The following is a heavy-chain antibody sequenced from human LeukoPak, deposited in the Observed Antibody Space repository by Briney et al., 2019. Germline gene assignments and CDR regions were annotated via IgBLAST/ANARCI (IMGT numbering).Heavy chain of an antibody. CDR3: ARQGGYTSVWYSLDN. CDR2: INGSGGST. CDR1: GFTFRSYA. D-gene: IGHD6-19*01. J-gene: IGHJ4*02. Sequence: GGSLRLSCAASGFTFRSYAMSWVRQAPGKGLEWVSGINGSGGSTYYAESVKGRFSISRDNAKKTLYLQMNSLRAEDTAVYYCARQGGYTSVWYSLDNWGQGTLVPSPQ. V-gene: IGHV3-23*01.